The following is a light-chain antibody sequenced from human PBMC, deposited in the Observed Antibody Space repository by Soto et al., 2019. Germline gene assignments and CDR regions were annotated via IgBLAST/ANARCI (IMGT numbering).Light chain of an antibody. J-gene: IGLJ1*01. CDR1: SSNLGSNP. Sequence: QSVLTQPPSASGTPGQRVTISCSGSSSNLGSNPVNWYQQLPGTPPKLLIYSNNQPPSGVTDRFSGSKSGTSASLAISGLESEDESDYYCAAWDDSLNGYVFGTGTKLTVL. CDR3: AAWDDSLNGYV. CDR2: SNN. V-gene: IGLV1-44*01.